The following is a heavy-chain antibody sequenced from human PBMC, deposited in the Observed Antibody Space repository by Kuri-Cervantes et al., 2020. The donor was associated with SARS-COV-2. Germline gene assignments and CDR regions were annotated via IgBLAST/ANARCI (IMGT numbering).Heavy chain of an antibody. CDR2: IKQDGSEK. Sequence: GESLKISCAASGFTFSSYWMSWVRQASGKGLEWVANIKQDGSEKYYVDSVKGRFTISRDNAKNSLYLQMNSLRAEDTAVYYCAREKGITIFGVVITEAVVGCWGQGTLVTVSS. CDR1: GFTFSSYW. J-gene: IGHJ4*02. CDR3: AREKGITIFGVVITEAVVGC. V-gene: IGHV3-7*01. D-gene: IGHD3-3*01.